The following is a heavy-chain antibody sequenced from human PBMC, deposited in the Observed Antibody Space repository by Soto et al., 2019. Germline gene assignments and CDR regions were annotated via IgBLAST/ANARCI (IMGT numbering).Heavy chain of an antibody. V-gene: IGHV3-73*02. CDR3: TRHTEIEGDACDI. J-gene: IGHJ3*02. CDR1: GFARSDSA. Sequence: EVQLVESGGGLVQPGGSLKLSCAASGFARSDSAVNWVRQASGKGLEWVGRIRNKAKSYATAYIASVKGRFIISRDESKKTAYLQRNSLKNADTAVYSWTRHTEIEGDACDICGQGTMVTVSS. CDR2: IRNKAKSYAT.